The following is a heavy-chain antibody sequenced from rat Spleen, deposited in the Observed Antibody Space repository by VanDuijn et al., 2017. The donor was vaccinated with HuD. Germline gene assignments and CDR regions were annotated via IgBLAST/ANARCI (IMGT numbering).Heavy chain of an antibody. V-gene: IGHV5-29*01. Sequence: EVQLVESGGGLVQPGRSLKLSCAASGFTFSNYDMAWVRQAPTKGLEWVATISYDGSSTFYRDSVRDRFTISRDNAKSTLYLQMDSLRSEDTATHYCTRHAYYDGYYHWYFDFWGPGTMVTVSS. CDR3: TRHAYYDGYYHWYFDF. J-gene: IGHJ1*01. CDR1: GFTFSNYD. CDR2: ISYDGSST. D-gene: IGHD1-12*03.